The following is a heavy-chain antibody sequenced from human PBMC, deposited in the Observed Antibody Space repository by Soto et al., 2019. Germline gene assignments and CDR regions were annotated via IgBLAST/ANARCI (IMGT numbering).Heavy chain of an antibody. CDR3: AQTEDGGRSRTPAGWFDA. CDR2: ILSNDER. D-gene: IGHD2-15*01. J-gene: IGHJ5*02. Sequence: QVTLKESGPVLVKPTEPLTLTCTVSGFSLSNAGMGVSWIRQPPGKALEWLAHILSNDERRFSTSLKNRLTISKDTFNSQVVLIMTNMDPVDTATYYCAQTEDGGRSRTPAGWFDAWGQGSLLTVSS. CDR1: GFSLSNAGMG. V-gene: IGHV2-26*01.